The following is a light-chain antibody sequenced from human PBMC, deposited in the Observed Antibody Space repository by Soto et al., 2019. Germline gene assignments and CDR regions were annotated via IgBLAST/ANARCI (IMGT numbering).Light chain of an antibody. CDR2: DVT. V-gene: IGLV2-11*01. CDR1: SSDVGGYNY. CDR3: CAFAGSYTS. Sequence: QSALTQPRSVSGSPGQSVTIACTGTSSDVGGYNYVSWYQQHPGKAPKLMIYDVTKRPSGVPDRFSGSKSGNTASLTISGLQAEDEADYYCCAFAGSYTSFGTGTKLTGL. J-gene: IGLJ1*01.